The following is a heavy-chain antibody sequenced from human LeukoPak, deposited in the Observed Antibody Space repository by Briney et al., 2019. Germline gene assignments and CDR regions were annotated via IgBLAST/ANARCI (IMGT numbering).Heavy chain of an antibody. CDR1: GFTFTTFE. J-gene: IGHJ3*01. V-gene: IGHV3-48*03. CDR2: ISSSGTAI. D-gene: IGHD3-22*01. CDR3: ARGGNTGYNYNAFDA. Sequence: PGGSLRLSCAASGFTFTTFEMNWVRRAPGKGLEWVSYISSSGTAIYNADSVKGRFTISRDNAKNSLYLQMNSLRAEDTAIYYCARGGNTGYNYNAFDAWGQGTMVTVSS.